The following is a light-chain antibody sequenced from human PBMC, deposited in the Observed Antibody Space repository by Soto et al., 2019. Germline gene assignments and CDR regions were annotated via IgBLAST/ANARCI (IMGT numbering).Light chain of an antibody. CDR3: QQSSSTPHT. Sequence: DIQMTQSPSSLSASIGDRVTITCRASQSISIYLNWYQQKTGKAPRLLIYAATSLQSGVPSRFSGGGSGADFTLTVSSLQPEDFATYYCQQSSSTPHTFVLGTKVEIK. V-gene: IGKV1-39*01. CDR1: QSISIY. CDR2: AAT. J-gene: IGKJ1*01.